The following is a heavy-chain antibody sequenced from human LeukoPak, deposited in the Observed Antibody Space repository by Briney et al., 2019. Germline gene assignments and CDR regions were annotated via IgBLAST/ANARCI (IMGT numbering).Heavy chain of an antibody. CDR1: GFTFSSYA. V-gene: IGHV3-23*01. CDR2: ISGSGGST. CDR3: AKLYTPSTLWFGELLLDY. J-gene: IGHJ4*02. D-gene: IGHD3-10*01. Sequence: GGSLRLSCAASGFTFSSYAMSWVRQAPGKGLEWVSAISGSGGSTYYADSVKGRFTISRDNSKNTLYLQMNSLRAEDTAVYYCAKLYTPSTLWFGELLLDYWGQGTLVTVSS.